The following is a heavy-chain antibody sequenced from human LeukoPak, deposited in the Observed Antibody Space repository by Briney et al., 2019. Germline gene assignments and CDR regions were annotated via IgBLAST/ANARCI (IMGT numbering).Heavy chain of an antibody. CDR1: GFIFRNNW. Sequence: GGSLRLSCAAAGFIFRNNWMTWVRQAPGKGLEWVANIKHDSSEKYSVDSVKGRFTISRDNAKMILYLQMNSLRAEDAAVYFCARGRSMDFWGQGTLVTVSS. CDR3: ARGRSMDF. J-gene: IGHJ4*02. D-gene: IGHD2-2*01. V-gene: IGHV3-7*04. CDR2: IKHDSSEK.